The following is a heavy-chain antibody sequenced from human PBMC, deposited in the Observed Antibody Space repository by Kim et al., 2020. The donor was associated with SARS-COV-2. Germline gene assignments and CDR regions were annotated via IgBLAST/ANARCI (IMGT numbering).Heavy chain of an antibody. CDR2: ISWNSGSI. CDR3: AKDGGDGYNWGAFDI. V-gene: IGHV3-9*01. Sequence: GGSLRLSCAASGFTFDDYAMHWVRQAPGKGLEWVSGISWNSGSIGYADSVKGRFTISRDNAKNSLYLQMNSLRAEDTALYYCAKDGGDGYNWGAFDIWGQGTMVTVSS. J-gene: IGHJ3*02. CDR1: GFTFDDYA. D-gene: IGHD1-1*01.